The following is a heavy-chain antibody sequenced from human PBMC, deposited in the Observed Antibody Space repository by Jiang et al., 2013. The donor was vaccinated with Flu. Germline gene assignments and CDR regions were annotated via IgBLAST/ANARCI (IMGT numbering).Heavy chain of an antibody. CDR3: ARGDDFWYFDL. CDR2: IYYSGST. CDR1: GGSISSYY. Sequence: ETPSLTCTVSGGSISSYYWSWIRQPPGKGLEWIGYIYYSGSTNYNPSLKSRVTISVDTSKNQFSLKLSSVTAADTAVYYCARGDDFWYFDLWGRGTLVTVSS. D-gene: IGHD3-3*01. V-gene: IGHV4-59*01. J-gene: IGHJ2*01.